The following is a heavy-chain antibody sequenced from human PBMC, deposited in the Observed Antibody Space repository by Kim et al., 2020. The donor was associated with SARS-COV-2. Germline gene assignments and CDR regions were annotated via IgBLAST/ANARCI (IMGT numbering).Heavy chain of an antibody. Sequence: SETLSLTCTVSGGSISSYYWSWIRQPPGKGLEWIGYIYYSGSTNYNPSLKSRVTISVDTSKNQFSLKLSSVTAADTAVYYCARQRRTYYYDSSGYYYDYWGQGTLVTVSS. CDR3: ARQRRTYYYDSSGYYYDY. CDR1: GGSISSYY. D-gene: IGHD3-22*01. J-gene: IGHJ4*02. V-gene: IGHV4-59*08. CDR2: IYYSGST.